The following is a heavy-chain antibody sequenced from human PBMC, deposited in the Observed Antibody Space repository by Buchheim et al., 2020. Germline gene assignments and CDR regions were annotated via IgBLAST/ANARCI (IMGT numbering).Heavy chain of an antibody. CDR2: IHYSGST. CDR3: ARQGHYGDYDN. Sequence: QVQLQESGPGLVKPSETLSLTCTVSGGSISSYYWSWIRQPPGGGLECIAYIHYSGSTNYNPSLKSRVTISVDTSQHQFSLKVSSVTAADTAVYYCARQGHYGDYDNWGQGTL. CDR1: GGSISSYY. J-gene: IGHJ4*02. V-gene: IGHV4-59*08. D-gene: IGHD4-17*01.